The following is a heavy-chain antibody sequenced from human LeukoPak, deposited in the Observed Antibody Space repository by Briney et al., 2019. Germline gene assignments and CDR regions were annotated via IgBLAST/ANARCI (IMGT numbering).Heavy chain of an antibody. CDR1: GYTFTGYY. D-gene: IGHD3-10*01. CDR3: ARVIWFGESDFDY. J-gene: IGHJ4*02. CDR2: INPNSGGT. Sequence: ASVKVSCKACGYTFTGYYMHCVRQAPGQGLEWMGWINPNSGGTNYAQKFQGRVTMTRDTSISTAYMELSRLRSDDTAVYYCARVIWFGESDFDYWGQGTLVTVSS. V-gene: IGHV1-2*02.